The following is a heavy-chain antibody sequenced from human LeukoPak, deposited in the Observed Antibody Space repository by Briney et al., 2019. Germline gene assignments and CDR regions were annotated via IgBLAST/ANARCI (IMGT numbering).Heavy chain of an antibody. D-gene: IGHD5-18*01. CDR2: IYSGGST. CDR1: GFTVSSNY. Sequence: QSGGSLRLSCAASGFTVSSNYMSWVRQAPGKGLEWVSVIYSGGSTYYADSVKGRFTISRDNSKNTLYLQMNSLRAEDTAVYYCASEDTNAFDIWGQGTMVTVSS. J-gene: IGHJ3*02. V-gene: IGHV3-53*01. CDR3: ASEDTNAFDI.